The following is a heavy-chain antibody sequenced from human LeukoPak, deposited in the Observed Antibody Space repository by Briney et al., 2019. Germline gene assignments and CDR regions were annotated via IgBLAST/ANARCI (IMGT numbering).Heavy chain of an antibody. V-gene: IGHV3-30*18. J-gene: IGHJ4*02. CDR3: AKDSPSGSYSNGVDY. CDR2: ISYDGSNK. D-gene: IGHD1-26*01. CDR1: GFTFSSYG. Sequence: ARSLRLSCAASGFTFSSYGMHWVRQPPGRGLEWVAVISYDGSNKYYADSVKGRFTISRDNSTNTLYLQMNSLRAEDTAVYYCAKDSPSGSYSNGVDYWGQGTLVTVSS.